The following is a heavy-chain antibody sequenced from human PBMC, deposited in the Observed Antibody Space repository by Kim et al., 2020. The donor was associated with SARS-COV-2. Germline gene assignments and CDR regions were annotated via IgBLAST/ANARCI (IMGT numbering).Heavy chain of an antibody. V-gene: IGHV3-15*01. Sequence: GGSLRLSCAASGFTFTKVWLSWVRQAPGKGLEWVGRIRSKADGGTADYAAPVKGRFTISRDDSKNTLYLQMNGLRAEDTAFYHCTTDYERIGGLCDGETCYPASLGGQGTLAAVS. CDR3: TTDYERIGGLCDGETCYPASL. CDR1: GFTFTKVW. J-gene: IGHJ4*02. D-gene: IGHD2-21*01. CDR2: IRSKADGGTA.